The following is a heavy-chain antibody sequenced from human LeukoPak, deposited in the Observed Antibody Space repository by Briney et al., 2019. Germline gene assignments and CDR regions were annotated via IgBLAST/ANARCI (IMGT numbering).Heavy chain of an antibody. V-gene: IGHV3-23*01. CDR3: ARDRTFGVVSRPDY. CDR1: GFTFSSYA. Sequence: QPGGSLRLSCAASGFTFSSYAMSWVRQAPGKGLEWVSAISGSGGSTYYADSVKGRFTISRDNSKNTLYLQMNSLRAEDTAVYYCARDRTFGVVSRPDYWGQGTLVTVSS. J-gene: IGHJ4*02. CDR2: ISGSGGST. D-gene: IGHD3-3*01.